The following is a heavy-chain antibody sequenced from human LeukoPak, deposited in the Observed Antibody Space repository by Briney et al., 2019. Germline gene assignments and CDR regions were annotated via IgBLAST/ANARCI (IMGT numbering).Heavy chain of an antibody. Sequence: SETLSLTCTVSGGSISSYYWSWIRQPPGKGLEWIGYIYYSGSTNYNPSLKSRVTISVDTSKNQFSLKLSSVTAADTAVYYCARVKITGTTRREYYFDYWGQGTLVTVSS. CDR2: IYYSGST. CDR3: ARVKITGTTRREYYFDY. V-gene: IGHV4-59*01. D-gene: IGHD1-7*01. J-gene: IGHJ4*02. CDR1: GGSISSYY.